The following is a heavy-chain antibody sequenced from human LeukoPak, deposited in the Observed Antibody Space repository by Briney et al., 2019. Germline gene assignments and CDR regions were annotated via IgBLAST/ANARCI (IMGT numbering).Heavy chain of an antibody. D-gene: IGHD3-3*01. V-gene: IGHV4-59*08. CDR2: IYHSGST. Sequence: SETLSLTCTVSGGSINSYYWSWIRQPPGKGLEWIGSIYHSGSTYYNPSLKSRVTISVDTSKNQFSLKLSSVTAADTAVYYCARTRGGIFGVVITTPDFDYWGQGTLVTVSS. CDR1: GGSINSYY. CDR3: ARTRGGIFGVVITTPDFDY. J-gene: IGHJ4*02.